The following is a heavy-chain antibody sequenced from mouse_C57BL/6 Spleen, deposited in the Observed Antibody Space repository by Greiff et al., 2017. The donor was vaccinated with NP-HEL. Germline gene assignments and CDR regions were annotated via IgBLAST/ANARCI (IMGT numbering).Heavy chain of an antibody. V-gene: IGHV5-6*01. CDR3: AGTDGYYFDY. CDR1: GFTFSSYG. J-gene: IGHJ2*01. D-gene: IGHD2-3*01. Sequence: EVHLVESGGDLVKPGGSLKLSCAASGFTFSSYGMSWVRQTPDKRLEWVATISSGGSYTYYPDSVKGRFTISRDNAKNTLYLQMSSLKSEDTAMYYCAGTDGYYFDYWGQGTTLTVSS. CDR2: ISSGGSYT.